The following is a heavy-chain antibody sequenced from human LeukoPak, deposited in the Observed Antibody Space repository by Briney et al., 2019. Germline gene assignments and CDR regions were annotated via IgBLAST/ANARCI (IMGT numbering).Heavy chain of an antibody. CDR3: ARRYFDY. CDR1: GFSFSGYW. J-gene: IGHJ4*02. CDR2: IKQDGSEK. Sequence: GGSLRLSCVGSGFSFSGYWMSWDRQAPGKGLEWVANIKQDGSEKYYVDSVKGRFTISRDNAKNSLYLQMNSLRAEDTAVYYCARRYFDYWGQGTLVTVSS. V-gene: IGHV3-7*01.